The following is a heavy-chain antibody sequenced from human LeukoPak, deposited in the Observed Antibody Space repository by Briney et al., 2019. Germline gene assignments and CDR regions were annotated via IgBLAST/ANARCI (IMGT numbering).Heavy chain of an antibody. CDR3: ARDRGYDSSGYYNWFDP. CDR1: GGSISGYY. D-gene: IGHD3-22*01. CDR2: FYNRGTT. J-gene: IGHJ5*02. Sequence: SETLSLTCTVSGGSISGYYWGWIRQPPGKGLEWMGYFYNRGTTNYNPSLKSRVTISVDTSKNQFSLKLSSVTAADTAVYYCARDRGYDSSGYYNWFDPWGQGTLVTVSS. V-gene: IGHV4-59*01.